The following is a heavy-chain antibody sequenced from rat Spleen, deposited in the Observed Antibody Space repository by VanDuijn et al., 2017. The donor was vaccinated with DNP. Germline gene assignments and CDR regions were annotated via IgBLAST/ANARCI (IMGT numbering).Heavy chain of an antibody. V-gene: IGHV9-4*01. CDR1: GFSLTNYH. CDR3: ARRGGSYYWYLDF. J-gene: IGHJ1*01. CDR2: INTYSGTP. Sequence: QVQLKESGPGLVQPSQTLSLTCTVSGFSLTNYHVNWVRQPPGKGLKWMGWINTYSGTPTYADDFKGRFVFSLEASASTATLQISNLKDEDTATYFCARRGGSYYWYLDFWGPGTMVTVSS.